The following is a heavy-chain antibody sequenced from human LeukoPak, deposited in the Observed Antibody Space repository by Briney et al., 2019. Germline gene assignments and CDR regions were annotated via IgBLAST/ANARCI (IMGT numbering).Heavy chain of an antibody. J-gene: IGHJ4*02. CDR3: AREMATVSSIDY. CDR1: GYTFTGYY. D-gene: IGHD5-24*01. Sequence: ASVKVSCKASGYTFTGYYMHWVRQAPGQGLEWMGWINPNSGGTNYAQKFQGRVTMTRDTSISTAYMELSRLRSDDTALYYCAREMATVSSIDYWGQGTLATVSS. V-gene: IGHV1-2*02. CDR2: INPNSGGT.